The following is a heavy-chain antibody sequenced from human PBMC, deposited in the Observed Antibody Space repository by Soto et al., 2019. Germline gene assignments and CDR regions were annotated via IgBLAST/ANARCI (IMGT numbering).Heavy chain of an antibody. D-gene: IGHD2-21*02. V-gene: IGHV3-66*01. J-gene: IGHJ5*02. Sequence: EVQLVESGGGLVQPGGSLRLSCAASGFSVGSSYLYWVRQAPGRGLQWVSSIYVDGTTYYTDSVKGRFSISRDSSKNTLYLQMNRLGGDDTGLYYSIKRKVGTDPNWLDPWGQGSLVTVSS. CDR2: IYVDGTT. CDR1: GFSVGSSY. CDR3: IKRKVGTDPNWLDP.